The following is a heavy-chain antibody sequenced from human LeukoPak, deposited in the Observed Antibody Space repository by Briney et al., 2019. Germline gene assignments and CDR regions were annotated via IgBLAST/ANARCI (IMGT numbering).Heavy chain of an antibody. V-gene: IGHV1-2*02. CDR3: ARGSRGIFGVVIISFDY. CDR1: GYTFTGYY. J-gene: IGHJ4*02. D-gene: IGHD3-3*01. Sequence: ASVNVSRKASGYTFTGYYMHWVRQAPGQGLEWMGWVNPNRGGTNYAQKFQGKVTRTKVATNSTAYMELSSLRCDDTAVYYCARGSRGIFGVVIISFDYWGQGTLVTVSS. CDR2: VNPNRGGT.